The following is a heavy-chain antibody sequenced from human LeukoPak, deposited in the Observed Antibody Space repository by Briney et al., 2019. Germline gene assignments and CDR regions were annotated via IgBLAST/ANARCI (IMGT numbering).Heavy chain of an antibody. CDR3: ARGRKAYYGSGTLVGY. Sequence: PSETLSLTCAVYGGSFSGYYWSWIRQPPGKGLEWIGEINHNGSTNYNPSLKSRVTISVDTSKNQFSLKLSSVTAADTAVYYCARGRKAYYGSGTLVGYWGQGTLVTVSS. CDR1: GGSFSGYY. J-gene: IGHJ4*02. D-gene: IGHD3-10*01. CDR2: INHNGST. V-gene: IGHV4-34*01.